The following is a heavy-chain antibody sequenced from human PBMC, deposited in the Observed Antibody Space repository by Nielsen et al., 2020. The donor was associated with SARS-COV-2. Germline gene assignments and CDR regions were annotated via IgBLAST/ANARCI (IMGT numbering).Heavy chain of an antibody. V-gene: IGHV1-46*04. J-gene: IGHJ4*02. CDR2: MDPSSGST. D-gene: IGHD6-19*01. Sequence: ASVKVSCKASGYIITNYWIHWVRQAPGQGLEWMGIMDPSSGSTRYAQKLQGRVTMTRDTSISTAYMELSRLRSDDTAVYYCARDVGGDRYSSGYWGQGTLVTVSS. CDR3: ARDVGGDRYSSGY. CDR1: GYIITNYW.